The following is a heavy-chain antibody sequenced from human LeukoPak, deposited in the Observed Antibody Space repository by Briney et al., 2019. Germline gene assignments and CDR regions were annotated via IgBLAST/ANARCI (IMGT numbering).Heavy chain of an antibody. CDR2: ISAYNGNT. Sequence: ASVTVSCTASGYTFTSYGISWVRQAPGQGLEWMGWISAYNGNTNYAQKLQGRVTMTTDTSTSTAYMELRSLRSDDTAVYYCARDSGYSSSWAGGPSDYWGQGTLVTVSS. D-gene: IGHD6-13*01. CDR1: GYTFTSYG. CDR3: ARDSGYSSSWAGGPSDY. J-gene: IGHJ4*02. V-gene: IGHV1-18*01.